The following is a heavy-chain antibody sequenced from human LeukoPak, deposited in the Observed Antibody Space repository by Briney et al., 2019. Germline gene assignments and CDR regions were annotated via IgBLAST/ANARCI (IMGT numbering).Heavy chain of an antibody. CDR1: GFTFSRYA. CDR3: AKGSVMGATVSYYFDY. CDR2: ISGSGGST. J-gene: IGHJ4*02. D-gene: IGHD1-26*01. Sequence: GGSLRLSCAASGFTFSRYAMSWVRQAPGKGLEWVSAISGSGGSTYYADSVKGRFTISRDNAKNTLYLQMNSLRAEDTAVYYCAKGSVMGATVSYYFDYWGQGTLVTVSS. V-gene: IGHV3-23*01.